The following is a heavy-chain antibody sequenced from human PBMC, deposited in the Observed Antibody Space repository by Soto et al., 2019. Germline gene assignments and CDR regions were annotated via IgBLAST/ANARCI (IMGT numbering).Heavy chain of an antibody. V-gene: IGHV3-30*18. D-gene: IGHD3-3*01. Sequence: QVQLVESGGGVVQPGRSLRLSCAASGFTFSSYGMHWVRQAPGKGLEWVAVISYDGSNKYYADSVKGRFTISRDNSKNTLYVQMNSLRAEDTAVYYCAKALDSYYDFWSGYYTYYYYGMDVWGQGTTVTVSS. CDR3: AKALDSYYDFWSGYYTYYYYGMDV. CDR1: GFTFSSYG. CDR2: ISYDGSNK. J-gene: IGHJ6*02.